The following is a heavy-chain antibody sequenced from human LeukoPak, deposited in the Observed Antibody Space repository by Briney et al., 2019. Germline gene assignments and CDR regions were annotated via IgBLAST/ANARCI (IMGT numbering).Heavy chain of an antibody. CDR2: IYYSGST. CDR1: GGSISSYY. CDR3: ARGGYWGFYFDY. V-gene: IGHV4-59*01. J-gene: IGHJ4*02. D-gene: IGHD7-27*01. Sequence: SETLSLTCTVSGGSISSYYWSWIRQPPGKGLEWIGYIYYSGSTNYNPSLKSRVTISVDTSKNQFSLKLSSVTAADTAVYYCARGGYWGFYFDYWGQGTLVTVSS.